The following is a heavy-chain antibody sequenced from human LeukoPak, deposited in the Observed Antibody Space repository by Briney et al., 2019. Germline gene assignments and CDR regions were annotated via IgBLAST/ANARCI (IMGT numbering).Heavy chain of an antibody. V-gene: IGHV4-4*07. Sequence: PSETLSLTCTVSGGSISTYYWSWIRQPPGKGLEWIGRIHTSGSTSYNPSLKSRVTMSVDTSKNQFSLKLSSVTAADTALYYCARDVVRYFDRWGQGNLVTVSS. CDR3: ARDVVRYFDR. J-gene: IGHJ4*02. D-gene: IGHD3-9*01. CDR2: IHTSGST. CDR1: GGSISTYY.